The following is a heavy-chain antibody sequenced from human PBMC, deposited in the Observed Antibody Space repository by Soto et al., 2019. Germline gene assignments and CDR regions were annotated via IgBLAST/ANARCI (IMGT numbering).Heavy chain of an antibody. CDR3: ARGDDFSYFDP. CDR1: GFTFSRYS. J-gene: IGHJ5*02. V-gene: IGHV3-48*02. CDR2: ISSSGYTT. D-gene: IGHD3-3*01. Sequence: GGSLRLSCAAAGFTFSRYSMNWVRQAPGGGLEWLSYISSSGYTTYYAGAVKGRFTVSRDNAKNSLFLQMNSLRDEDTAVYYCARGDDFSYFDPWGQGTLVTVSS.